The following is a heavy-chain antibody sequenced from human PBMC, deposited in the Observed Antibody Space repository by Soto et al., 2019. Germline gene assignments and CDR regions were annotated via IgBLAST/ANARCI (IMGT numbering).Heavy chain of an antibody. D-gene: IGHD1-1*01. CDR3: ARDLTISSTDGPLDP. CDR2: IHYTGST. J-gene: IGHJ5*02. Sequence: SETLALTCTVSGGSMSRYYGTWIRQPPGKGLEWIGNIHYTGSTNYNPSLKSRVTILLGTSTSQFSLKVSSVTAADTAVYYCARDLTISSTDGPLDPWGHGTLVTVSS. CDR1: GGSMSRYY. V-gene: IGHV4-59*01.